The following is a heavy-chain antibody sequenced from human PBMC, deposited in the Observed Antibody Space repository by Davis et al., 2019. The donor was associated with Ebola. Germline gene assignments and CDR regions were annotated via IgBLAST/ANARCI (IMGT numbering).Heavy chain of an antibody. J-gene: IGHJ4*02. CDR1: GYTFTSYD. Sequence: ASVKVSCKASGYTFTSYDINWVRQATGQGLEWMGWMNPNSGNTGYAQKFQGRVTMTRNTSISTAYMELRSLSSEDTAVYYCATSPGYNHGFDDWGQGTLVTVSS. V-gene: IGHV1-8*01. CDR3: ATSPGYNHGFDD. D-gene: IGHD5-18*01. CDR2: MNPNSGNT.